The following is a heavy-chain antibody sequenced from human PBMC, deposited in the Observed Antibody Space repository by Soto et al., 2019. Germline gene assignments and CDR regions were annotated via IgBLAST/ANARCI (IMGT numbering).Heavy chain of an antibody. CDR1: GFAFSNFA. Sequence: GGSLRLSCAASGFAFSNFAMSWVRQAPGKGLEWVSSISGSGAGIYYADSVKGRFTSSRDNSKDTLYLQMNSLTTGDTAVYYCAKAPVTSSWGYWGQGALVTVSS. CDR3: AKAPVTSSWGY. D-gene: IGHD4-17*01. CDR2: ISGSGAGI. J-gene: IGHJ4*02. V-gene: IGHV3-23*01.